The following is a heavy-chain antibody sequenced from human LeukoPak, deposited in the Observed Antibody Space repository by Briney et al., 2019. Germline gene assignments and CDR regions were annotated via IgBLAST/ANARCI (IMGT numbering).Heavy chain of an antibody. CDR2: MNPNSGNT. CDR3: ARIRGSGSYYSFGY. D-gene: IGHD3-10*01. Sequence: ASVNVSCKASGYTFTSYDINWVRQATGQGLEWMGWMNPNSGNTGYAQKFQGRVTMTRNTSISTAYMELSSLRSEDTAVYYCARIRGSGSYYSFGYWGQGTLVTVSS. CDR1: GYTFTSYD. J-gene: IGHJ4*02. V-gene: IGHV1-8*01.